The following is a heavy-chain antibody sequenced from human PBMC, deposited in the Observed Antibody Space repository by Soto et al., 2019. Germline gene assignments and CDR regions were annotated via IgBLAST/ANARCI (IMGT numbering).Heavy chain of an antibody. CDR1: GGTFNHNE. J-gene: IGHJ6*02. V-gene: IGHV3-33*01. Sequence: GGERRLSCAASGGTFNHNEQHGCRHAPGKGMEWLAVIWNDGSNSSYANSVKGRFTISRDNSKNTLYLQMSSLRAEDTAVYYCARRQIPPPTRGAANARGGLSVCGQGTTVTGSS. D-gene: IGHD1-26*01. CDR2: IWNDGSNS. CDR3: ARRQIPPPTRGAANARGGLSV.